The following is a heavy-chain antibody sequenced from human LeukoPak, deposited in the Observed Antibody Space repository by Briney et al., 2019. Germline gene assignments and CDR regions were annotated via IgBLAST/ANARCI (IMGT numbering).Heavy chain of an antibody. V-gene: IGHV4-34*01. CDR3: ARGRLYYDYVWGSYRRAWFDP. CDR2: INHSGST. D-gene: IGHD3-16*02. Sequence: PSETLSLTCAVYGGSFSGYYWSWIRQPPGKGLEWIGEINHSGSTNYNPSLKSRVTISVDTSKNQFSLKLSSVTAADTAVYYCARGRLYYDYVWGSYRRAWFDPWGQGTLVTVSS. CDR1: GGSFSGYY. J-gene: IGHJ5*02.